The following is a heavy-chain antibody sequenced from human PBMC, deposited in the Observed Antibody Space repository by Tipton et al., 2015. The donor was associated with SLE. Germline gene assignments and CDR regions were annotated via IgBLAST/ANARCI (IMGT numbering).Heavy chain of an antibody. V-gene: IGHV4-38-2*02. Sequence: TLSLTCTVSGYSISSDYYWGWIRQPPGKGLTWIGNTYRSGNTYYSPSLRSRLTISIDASKNQFSMRLTSVTAADTAVYYCARDGDAIVGTTGAFDIWGQGTMVTVSS. CDR3: ARDGDAIVGTTGAFDI. CDR1: GYSISSDYY. D-gene: IGHD1-26*01. J-gene: IGHJ3*02. CDR2: TYRSGNT.